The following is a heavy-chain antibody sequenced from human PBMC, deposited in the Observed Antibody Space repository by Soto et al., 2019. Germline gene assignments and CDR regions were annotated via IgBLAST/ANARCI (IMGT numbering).Heavy chain of an antibody. CDR2: ISGSGGIT. D-gene: IGHD6-13*01. J-gene: IGHJ4*02. V-gene: IGHV3-23*01. CDR1: GFTFSTYA. CDR3: AKESLGAAAKGRSPHFDF. Sequence: EVQLLESGGGLAQPGGSLTLSCAVSGFTFSTYAMTWVRQAPGKGLEWVSGISGSGGITYHADSVKRRFTISRDNSKNTLFLHMNSMRAEDTAVYYCAKESLGAAAKGRSPHFDFWGRGALVTVSS.